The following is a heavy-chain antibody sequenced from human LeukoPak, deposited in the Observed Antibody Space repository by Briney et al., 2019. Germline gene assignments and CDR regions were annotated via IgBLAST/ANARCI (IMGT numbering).Heavy chain of an antibody. CDR1: GFTFSSYA. J-gene: IGHJ4*02. D-gene: IGHD3-10*01. V-gene: IGHV3-23*01. CDR3: ARGVWFGESWAGY. Sequence: PGGSLRLSCAASGFTFSSYAMTWVRQAPGKGLEWVSAFSGSAGTTYYADSVKGRFTVSRDNSKNTLYLQMNSLKAEDTAVYYCARGVWFGESWAGYWGQGTLVTVSS. CDR2: FSGSAGTT.